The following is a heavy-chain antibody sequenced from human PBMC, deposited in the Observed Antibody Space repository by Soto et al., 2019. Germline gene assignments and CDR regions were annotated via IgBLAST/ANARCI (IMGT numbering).Heavy chain of an antibody. CDR1: GGTFSDSV. V-gene: IGHV1-69*01. CDR3: ARGRDGSNYYFDY. Sequence: QVQLVQSGAEVKKPGSSVKVSCKASGGTFSDSVTSWVRQAPGQGLEWMGGIVPIFGKANLAEKFQDRVTITADESTSTAYMELSSLRSDDSAVYYCARGRDGSNYYFDYWGQGTLVTVSS. J-gene: IGHJ4*02. CDR2: IVPIFGKA. D-gene: IGHD3-10*01.